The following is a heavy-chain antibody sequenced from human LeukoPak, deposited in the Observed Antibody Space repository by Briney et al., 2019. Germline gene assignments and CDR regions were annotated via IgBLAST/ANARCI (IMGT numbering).Heavy chain of an antibody. Sequence: GGSLRLSCAASGFTVSSNYMSWVRQAPGKGLEWVSVIYSGGSTYYADSVKGRFTISRDNSKNTLYLQMNSLRAEDTAVYYCASSPYYYGSGSYYFDYWGQGTLVTVSS. CDR3: ASSPYYYGSGSYYFDY. V-gene: IGHV3-53*01. CDR1: GFTVSSNY. D-gene: IGHD3-10*01. CDR2: IYSGGST. J-gene: IGHJ4*02.